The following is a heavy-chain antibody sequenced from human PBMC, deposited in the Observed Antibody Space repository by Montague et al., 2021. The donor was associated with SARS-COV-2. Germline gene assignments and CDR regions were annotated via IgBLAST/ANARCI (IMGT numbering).Heavy chain of an antibody. CDR3: ALPPAGAGFDP. D-gene: IGHD3-10*01. CDR2: IYHSGSA. V-gene: IGHV4-4*02. J-gene: IGHJ5*02. Sequence: SETLSLTCAVSGGSISSSNWWSWVRQPPGRGLEWVGDIYHSGSANYNPSLKSRVTISLDKSKNHFSLKLSSVTAADTAVYYCALPPAGAGFDPWGQGTLVTVSS. CDR1: GGSISSSNW.